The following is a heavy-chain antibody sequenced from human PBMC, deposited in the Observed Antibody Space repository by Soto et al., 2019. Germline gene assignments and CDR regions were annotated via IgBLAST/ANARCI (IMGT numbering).Heavy chain of an antibody. CDR2: ISYDGSNK. CDR1: GFTFSSYA. J-gene: IGHJ6*02. V-gene: IGHV3-30-3*01. D-gene: IGHD4-17*01. CDR3: ARDRGYDYGDYTYYYYGMDV. Sequence: SLRLSCAASGFTFSSYAMHWVRQAPGKGLEWVAVISYDGSNKYYADSVKGRFTISRDNSKNTLYLQMNSLRAEDTAVYYCARDRGYDYGDYTYYYYGMDVWGQGTTVTVSS.